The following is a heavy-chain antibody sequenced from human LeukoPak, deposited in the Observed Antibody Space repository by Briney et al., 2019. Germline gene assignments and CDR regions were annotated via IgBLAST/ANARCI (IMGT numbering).Heavy chain of an antibody. CDR2: IKQDGSEK. CDR1: GFIFTDYW. Sequence: GGSLRLSCAASGFIFTDYWMSWVRQAPGKGLEWVANIKQDGSEKYYVGSVKGRFTISRDNAKNSLFLQMNSLRVEDTAIYYCSTQGAHNFLYWGRGTPVTVSS. D-gene: IGHD3-16*01. CDR3: STQGAHNFLY. V-gene: IGHV3-7*01. J-gene: IGHJ4*02.